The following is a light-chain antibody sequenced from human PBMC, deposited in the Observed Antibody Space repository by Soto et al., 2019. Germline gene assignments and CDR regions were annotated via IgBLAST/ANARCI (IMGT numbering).Light chain of an antibody. CDR2: EVS. CDR3: SSYTTISTYVV. CDR1: SSDVGGYNY. J-gene: IGLJ2*01. V-gene: IGLV2-14*01. Sequence: QSALTQPASVSGSPGQSITLSCTGTSSDVGGYNYVSWYQQHPGKAPKLMIYEVSNRPSGVSDRFSGSKSDNTASLIISGLQAEDEADYYCSSYTTISTYVVFGGGTKLTVL.